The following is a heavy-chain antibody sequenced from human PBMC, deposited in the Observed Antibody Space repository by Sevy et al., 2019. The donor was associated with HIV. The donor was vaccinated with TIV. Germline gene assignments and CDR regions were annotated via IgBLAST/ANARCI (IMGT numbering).Heavy chain of an antibody. J-gene: IGHJ3*01. CDR1: GFTSSNYA. D-gene: IGHD1-26*01. V-gene: IGHV3-23*01. Sequence: GGSLRLSCAASGFTSSNYAMSWVRQAPGKGLEWVSGLSGSGGSIYYADSVKGRFTISRDNSVNTLYLQMNSLRAEDTAVYYCAKDRIWELGDSFDVWGQGTMVTVSS. CDR3: AKDRIWELGDSFDV. CDR2: LSGSGGSI.